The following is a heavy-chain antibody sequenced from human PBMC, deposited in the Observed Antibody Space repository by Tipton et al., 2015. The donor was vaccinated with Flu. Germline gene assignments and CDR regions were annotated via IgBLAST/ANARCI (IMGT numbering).Heavy chain of an antibody. CDR3: TTELYCSSTSCRAVDY. J-gene: IGHJ4*02. Sequence: SLRLSCAASGFTVSSNYMSWVRQAPGKGLEWVGRIKSKTDGGTTDYAAPVKGRFTISRDDSKNTLYLQMNSLKTEDTAVYYCTTELYCSSTSCRAVDYWGQGTLVTVSS. D-gene: IGHD2-2*01. CDR2: IKSKTDGGTT. V-gene: IGHV3-15*01. CDR1: GFTVSSNY.